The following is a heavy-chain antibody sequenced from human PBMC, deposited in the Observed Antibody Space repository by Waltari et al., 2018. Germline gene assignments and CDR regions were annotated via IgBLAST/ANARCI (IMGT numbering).Heavy chain of an antibody. D-gene: IGHD6-19*01. CDR1: GFTYSSYS. CDR3: ARDGMVVAGTNY. CDR2: ISISGSYI. J-gene: IGHJ4*02. Sequence: EVQLVESGGGLVKPGGSLSLSCAASGFTYSSYSMNWVRQAPGKGLEWVSSISISGSYIYYADSVRGRFTISRDNAKNSLYLQMNSLRAEDTAVYYCARDGMVVAGTNYWGQGTLVTVSS. V-gene: IGHV3-21*01.